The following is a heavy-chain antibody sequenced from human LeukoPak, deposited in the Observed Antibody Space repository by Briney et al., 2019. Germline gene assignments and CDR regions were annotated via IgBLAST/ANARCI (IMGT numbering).Heavy chain of an antibody. D-gene: IGHD6-19*01. CDR2: INWNGGST. V-gene: IGHV3-20*04. CDR1: GFTFDDYD. J-gene: IGHJ6*02. Sequence: GGSLRLSCAASGFTFDDYDMSWVRQAPGKGLEWVSSINWNGGSTAYADSVKGRFIISRDNAKNSLYLQMNSLRAEDSALYYCAKDLSSAITSALVLDVWGQGTTV. CDR3: AKDLSSAITSALVLDV.